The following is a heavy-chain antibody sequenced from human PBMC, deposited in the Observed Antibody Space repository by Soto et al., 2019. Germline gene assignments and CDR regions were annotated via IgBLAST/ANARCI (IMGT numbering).Heavy chain of an antibody. D-gene: IGHD5-12*01. CDR2: ISARGGSS. CDR3: AKGSIEYSASVDN. Sequence: DVHLLESGGGLVQPGGSLRLSCAASGFSFSSYAMVWVRQAPGKGLEWVAVISARGGSSYFADSVKGRFTLSRDNSKNVLSLEMNSLRAEETAIYFCAKGSIEYSASVDNWGQGTLVVVSS. J-gene: IGHJ4*02. CDR1: GFSFSSYA. V-gene: IGHV3-23*01.